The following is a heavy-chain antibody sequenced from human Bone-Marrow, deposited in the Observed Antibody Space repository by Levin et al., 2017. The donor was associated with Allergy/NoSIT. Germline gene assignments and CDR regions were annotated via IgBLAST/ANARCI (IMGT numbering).Heavy chain of an antibody. V-gene: IGHV3-48*01. CDR1: GFTFSSFS. J-gene: IGHJ4*02. CDR2: ISRSSSSI. D-gene: IGHD4-23*01. Sequence: SGGSLRLSCAASGFTFSSFSMNWVRQAPGKGLEWISYISRSSSSINYADSVKGRFTISRDNAKNSLFLQMNSLRVEDTAVYYCARDLGTVITPDYWGQGILVIVSS. CDR3: ARDLGTVITPDY.